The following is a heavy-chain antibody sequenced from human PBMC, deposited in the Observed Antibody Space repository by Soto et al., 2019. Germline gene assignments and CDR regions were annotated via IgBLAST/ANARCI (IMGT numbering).Heavy chain of an antibody. D-gene: IGHD2-2*01. Sequence: SETLSLTCAVYGGSFSGYYWSWIRQPPGKGLEWIGEINHSGSTNYNPSLKSRVTISVDTSKNHFSLKLSSVTAADTAVYYCARDCSSLYYYGMDVWGQGTTVTVSS. CDR3: ARDCSSLYYYGMDV. V-gene: IGHV4-34*01. J-gene: IGHJ6*02. CDR2: INHSGST. CDR1: GGSFSGYY.